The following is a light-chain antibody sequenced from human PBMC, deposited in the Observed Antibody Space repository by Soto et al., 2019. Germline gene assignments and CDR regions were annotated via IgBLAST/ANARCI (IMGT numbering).Light chain of an antibody. J-gene: IGKJ5*01. CDR2: TAS. Sequence: EIVMTQSPGTLSLSPGERATLSCRASQSVSSTYLAWYQQKPGRAPRLLIYTASTRATDIPDRFSGSGSGTDFTLTISSLEPEDFALYYCQQRSNWPITFGQGTRLEIK. CDR1: QSVSSTY. CDR3: QQRSNWPIT. V-gene: IGKV3D-20*02.